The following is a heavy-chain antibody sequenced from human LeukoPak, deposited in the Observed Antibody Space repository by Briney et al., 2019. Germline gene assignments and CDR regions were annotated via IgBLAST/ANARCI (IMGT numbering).Heavy chain of an antibody. CDR3: TRHTMNSVTHGEFDY. Sequence: SETLSLTCGVSGYSISRGHYWAWIRQPPGKGLERIGCIYHSGNTHYNACLRGGVTMFVDRPKNQLSLKLTSVTAADTAVYYCTRHTMNSVTHGEFDYWGQGTLVTVSS. J-gene: IGHJ4*02. CDR2: IYHSGNT. D-gene: IGHD4-17*01. CDR1: GYSISRGHY. V-gene: IGHV4-38-2*01.